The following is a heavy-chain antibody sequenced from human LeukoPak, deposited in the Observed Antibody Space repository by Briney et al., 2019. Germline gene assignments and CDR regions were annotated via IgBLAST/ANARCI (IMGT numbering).Heavy chain of an antibody. J-gene: IGHJ4*02. D-gene: IGHD6-13*01. CDR2: IYYSGST. CDR1: GGSISSYY. CDR3: ARAGELYSSSWHYFDY. Sequence: SETLSLTCTVSGGSISSYYWSWIRQPPGKGLEWIGYIYYSGSTNYNPSLKSRVTISVDTSKNQFSLKLSSVTAADTAVYYCARAGELYSSSWHYFDYWGQGTLVTVSS. V-gene: IGHV4-59*01.